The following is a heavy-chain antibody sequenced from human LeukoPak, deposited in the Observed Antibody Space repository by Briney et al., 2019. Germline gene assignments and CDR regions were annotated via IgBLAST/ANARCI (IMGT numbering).Heavy chain of an antibody. Sequence: SETLSLTCAVYGGSFSGYYWSRIRQPPGKGLELIGYLYNTGSTNYNPSLKSRVTISVGTSKNQFSLKVTSVTAADTAVYFCARIWFGLRRLYYFDYWGQGTLVSVSS. CDR2: LYNTGST. J-gene: IGHJ4*02. D-gene: IGHD3-10*01. V-gene: IGHV4-59*01. CDR3: ARIWFGLRRLYYFDY. CDR1: GGSFSGYY.